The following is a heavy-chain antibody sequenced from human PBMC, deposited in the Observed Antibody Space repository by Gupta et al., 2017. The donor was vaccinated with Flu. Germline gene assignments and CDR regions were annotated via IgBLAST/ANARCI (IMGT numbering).Heavy chain of an antibody. CDR1: SCT. J-gene: IGHJ6*02. V-gene: IGHV3-23*01. D-gene: IGHD4-17*01. CDR2: ISGSGGTT. CDR3: AKGEMATVTRGFYHYYGMDV. Sequence: SCTMNWVRQAPGRGLEWVSAISGSGGTTYDADSVEGRFIISRDNSKNTLYLQMNSLRDEDTAVYYCAKGEMATVTRGFYHYYGMDVWGQGTTGVGSS.